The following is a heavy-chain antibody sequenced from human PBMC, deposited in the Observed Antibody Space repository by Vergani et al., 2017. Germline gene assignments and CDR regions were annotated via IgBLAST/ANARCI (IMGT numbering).Heavy chain of an antibody. CDR2: INPSGGST. CDR3: ARDGQVSPYIGGMDV. Sequence: QVQVVQSGAEVKKPGASVKVSCKASGYTFTSYYMHWVRQAPGQGLEWMGIINPSGGSTNYAQKFQGRVTMTRDTSTSTVYMELSSLRSEDTAVYYCARDGQVSPYIGGMDVWGQGTTVTVSS. J-gene: IGHJ6*02. CDR1: GYTFTSYY. V-gene: IGHV1-46*03. D-gene: IGHD2-15*01.